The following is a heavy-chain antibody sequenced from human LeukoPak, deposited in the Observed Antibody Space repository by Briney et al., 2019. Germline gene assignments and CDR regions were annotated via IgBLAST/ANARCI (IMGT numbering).Heavy chain of an antibody. V-gene: IGHV3-7*01. Sequence: PGGSLRLSCAASGFTFSSYWMSWVRQAPGKGLEWVANIKQDGSEKYYVDSVKGRFTISRDNAKNSLYLQMNSLRAEDTAVYYCARDSPRGMGYYYYYMDVWGKGTTVTVSS. D-gene: IGHD1-14*01. CDR3: ARDSPRGMGYYYYYMDV. J-gene: IGHJ6*03. CDR2: IKQDGSEK. CDR1: GFTFSSYW.